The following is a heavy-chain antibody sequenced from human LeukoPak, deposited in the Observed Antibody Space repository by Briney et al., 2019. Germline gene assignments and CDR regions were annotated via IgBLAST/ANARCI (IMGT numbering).Heavy chain of an antibody. CDR1: GGSFSGYY. Sequence: SETLSLTCAVYGGSFSGYYWSWIRQSPGKGLEWIGSIYYSGSTYYNPSLKSRVTISVDTSKNQFSLKLSSVTAADTAVYYCARESGAFDPWGQGTLVTVSS. CDR2: IYYSGST. CDR3: ARESGAFDP. J-gene: IGHJ5*02. D-gene: IGHD3-10*01. V-gene: IGHV4-34*01.